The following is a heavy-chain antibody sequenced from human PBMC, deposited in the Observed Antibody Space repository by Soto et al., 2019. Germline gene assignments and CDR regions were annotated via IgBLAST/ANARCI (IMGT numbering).Heavy chain of an antibody. CDR2: IIPIFGTA. Sequence: SVKVSCKASGGTFSSYAISWVRQAPGQGLEWMGGIIPIFGTANYAQKFQGRVTITADKSTSTAYMELSSLRSEDTAVYYCARGLNWNYYYYGMDVRAQRTTVTVSS. J-gene: IGHJ6*02. CDR1: GGTFSSYA. V-gene: IGHV1-69*06. CDR3: ARGLNWNYYYYGMDV. D-gene: IGHD1-20*01.